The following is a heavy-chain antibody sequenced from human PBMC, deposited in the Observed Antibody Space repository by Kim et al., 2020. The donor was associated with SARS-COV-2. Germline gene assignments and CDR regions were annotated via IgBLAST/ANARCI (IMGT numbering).Heavy chain of an antibody. CDR3: ARATGTPPYYFDY. D-gene: IGHD2-15*01. Sequence: SETLSHTCAVYGGSFSGYYWSWIRQPPGKGLEWIGEINHSGSTNFNPSLKSRVTISVDTSKNQFSLRLSSVTAADTAVYYCARATGTPPYYFDYWGQGTLVTVSP. V-gene: IGHV4-34*01. J-gene: IGHJ4*02. CDR1: GGSFSGYY. CDR2: INHSGST.